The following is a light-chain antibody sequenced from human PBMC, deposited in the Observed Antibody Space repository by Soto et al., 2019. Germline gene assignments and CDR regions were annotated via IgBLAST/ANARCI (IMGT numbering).Light chain of an antibody. V-gene: IGKV3-15*01. CDR2: GAS. J-gene: IGKJ4*01. Sequence: EIVMTQSPATLSVYPGERATLSCRASQSASRNLAWYQQKPGQAPRLLIYGASTRATGIPATFSGSGSGTDFTLTISSVQSEDFAAYCRQPYNKWPLTLGGGTKVEIK. CDR1: QSASRN. CDR3: QPYNKWPLT.